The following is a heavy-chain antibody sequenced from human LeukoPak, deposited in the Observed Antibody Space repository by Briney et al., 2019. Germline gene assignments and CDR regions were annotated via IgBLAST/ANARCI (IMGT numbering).Heavy chain of an antibody. D-gene: IGHD5-24*01. CDR2: ISSSGTPV. J-gene: IGHJ4*02. Sequence: GGSLRLSCAASGFTFSGYSLNWVRQTPGKGLEWVSYISSSGTPVYYADSVEGRFTISRDNAKNSLYLQMNSLRDEDTAIYYCARGGPGDGYNPHFDYWGQGTLVTVSS. CDR1: GFTFSGYS. CDR3: ARGGPGDGYNPHFDY. V-gene: IGHV3-48*02.